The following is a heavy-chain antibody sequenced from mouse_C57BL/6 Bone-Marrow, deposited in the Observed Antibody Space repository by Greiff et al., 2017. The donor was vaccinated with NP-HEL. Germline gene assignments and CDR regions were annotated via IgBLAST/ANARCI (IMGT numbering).Heavy chain of an antibody. Sequence: DVKLVESGGGLVQPGGSLKLSCAASGFTFSDYGMAWVRQAPRKGPEWVAFISNLAYSIYYADTVTGRFTISSEDAKNTLYLEMSILRSEDTTMYYWSRHLYAIDYWGQGTSVTVSS. V-gene: IGHV5-15*01. CDR1: GFTFSDYG. J-gene: IGHJ4*01. CDR3: SRHLYAIDY. CDR2: ISNLAYSI.